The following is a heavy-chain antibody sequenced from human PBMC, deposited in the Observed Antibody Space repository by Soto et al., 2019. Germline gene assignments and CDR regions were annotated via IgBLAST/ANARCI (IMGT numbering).Heavy chain of an antibody. Sequence: QVQLQESGPGLVKPSQPLSLTCTVSGGSIRSGGDYWSWIRQHPGTGLEWIGNIFYSGSNYYNPSLKIRVTISVDTSKHQFSLNLSTVNDADTALYFCARSYYNSYVYGYWGQGTLVTVSS. V-gene: IGHV4-31*03. D-gene: IGHD2-8*01. J-gene: IGHJ4*02. CDR1: GGSIRSGGDY. CDR3: ARSYYNSYVYGY. CDR2: IFYSGSN.